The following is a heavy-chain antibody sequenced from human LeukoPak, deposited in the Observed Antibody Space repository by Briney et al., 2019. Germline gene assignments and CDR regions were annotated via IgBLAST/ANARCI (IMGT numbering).Heavy chain of an antibody. CDR1: GYSFTSYW. CDR3: ARLGSNNYFDP. J-gene: IGHJ5*02. V-gene: IGHV5-10-1*01. CDR2: IDPSDSYT. Sequence: GGSLILSCKGSGYSFTSYWISWVRQLPGKGLEWMGRIDPSDSYTNYSPSFQGHVTISADKSVNTAYLQWSSLKASDTAMYYCARLGSNNYFDPWGQGTLVTVSS. D-gene: IGHD7-27*01.